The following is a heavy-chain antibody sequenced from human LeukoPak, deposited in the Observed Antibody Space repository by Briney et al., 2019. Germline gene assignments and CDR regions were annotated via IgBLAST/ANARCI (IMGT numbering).Heavy chain of an antibody. CDR3: SGTSVAGLIDY. D-gene: IGHD6-19*01. J-gene: IGHJ4*02. CDR2: IYYSGST. V-gene: IGHV4-39*01. Sequence: PSETLSLTCTVSGGSISSSSYYWGWIRQTPGKGLEWIGSIYYSGSTYYNPSLKSRVTISVDTSKNQFSLKLSSVTAADTAVYYCSGTSVAGLIDYWGQRTLVTVSS. CDR1: GGSISSSSYY.